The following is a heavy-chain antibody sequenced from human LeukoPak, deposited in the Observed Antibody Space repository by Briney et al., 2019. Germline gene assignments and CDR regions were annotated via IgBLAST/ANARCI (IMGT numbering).Heavy chain of an antibody. CDR2: IYPGDSDI. CDR3: ARRISLVTPFDH. V-gene: IGHV5-51*01. CDR1: GYTFIYYW. Sequence: GESLKISCKGSGYTFIYYWIAWVRQMPGKGLEWMGIIYPGDSDIRYSPSFQGQVTISADKSINTAYLQWSSLKASDTAMYYCARRISLVTPFDHWGQGTLVTVSS. D-gene: IGHD2-15*01. J-gene: IGHJ4*02.